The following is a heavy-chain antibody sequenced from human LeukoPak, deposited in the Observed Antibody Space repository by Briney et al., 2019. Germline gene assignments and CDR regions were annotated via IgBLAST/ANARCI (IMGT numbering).Heavy chain of an antibody. Sequence: GGSLRLSCAAPGFSFSSSWMTWVRQAPGKGLEWVATIKQDGSEKFYVNSVKGRFTISRDNTKDSLYLQMNSLRADDTAVYYCASLWDDGYWGQGTLVTVSS. D-gene: IGHD1-1*01. CDR2: IKQDGSEK. CDR1: GFSFSSSW. J-gene: IGHJ4*02. CDR3: ASLWDDGY. V-gene: IGHV3-7*02.